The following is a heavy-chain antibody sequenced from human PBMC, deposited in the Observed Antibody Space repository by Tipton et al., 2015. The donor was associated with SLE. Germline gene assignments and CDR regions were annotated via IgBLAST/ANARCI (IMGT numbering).Heavy chain of an antibody. J-gene: IGHJ4*02. CDR1: GASVTTSY. V-gene: IGHV4-4*09. CDR2: VNRNEGT. CDR3: MRLRREHQIVRGGWL. D-gene: IGHD1-26*01. Sequence: TLSLTCAVSGASVTTSYWTWLRQPPGKGLEWIAYVNRNEGTNFKPSLKSRVTISLDTSRNQFSLNLNSVTAADTAVYFCMRLRREHQIVRGGWLWGQGTLVTVSS.